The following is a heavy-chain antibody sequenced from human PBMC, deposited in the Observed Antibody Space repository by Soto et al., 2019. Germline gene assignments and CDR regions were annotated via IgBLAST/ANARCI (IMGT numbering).Heavy chain of an antibody. CDR1: GGTFNSYT. CDR2: VNPIVGMS. D-gene: IGHD3-10*01. V-gene: IGHV1-69*02. Sequence: QVQLVQSGPEVKKPGSSVKVSCTASGGTFNSYTLNWVRQAPGQRPEWVGRVNPIVGMSTSASKFQGRVTLTADKPTNRASMDLTGLKSEDTAVYYCATSYGSGSTHFDSWGQGTLVTVSS. CDR3: ATSYGSGSTHFDS. J-gene: IGHJ4*02.